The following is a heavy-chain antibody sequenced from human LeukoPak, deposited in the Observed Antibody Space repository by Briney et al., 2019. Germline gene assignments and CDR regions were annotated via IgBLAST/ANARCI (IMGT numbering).Heavy chain of an antibody. J-gene: IGHJ4*02. CDR1: GFTFSSYY. D-gene: IGHD3-22*01. V-gene: IGHV3-7*01. CDR2: INQDGSVT. Sequence: GGSLRLSCAASGFTFSSYYMIWVRQTPGKGPEWVANINQDGSVTHYVDSVRGRFTISRDNDRNSLCLQMNSLRAEDTAVYYCARDDDFVTSGRHYDRLDCWGQGTLVIASS. CDR3: ARDDDFVTSGRHYDRLDC.